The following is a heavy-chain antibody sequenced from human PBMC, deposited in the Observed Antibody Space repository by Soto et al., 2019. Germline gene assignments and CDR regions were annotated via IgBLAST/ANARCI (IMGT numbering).Heavy chain of an antibody. J-gene: IGHJ3*02. D-gene: IGHD4-17*01. V-gene: IGHV3-21*01. CDR1: GFTFSNYN. Sequence: EVQLVESGGGLVKPGGSLRLSCAASGFTFSNYNMNWVRQAPGKRLEWVSSISGSTSYIYYADSLKGRFTISRDNAKHSLYLQMNTLRAEDTAVYYGARQINGDYTAFDIWGQGTMVTVSS. CDR3: ARQINGDYTAFDI. CDR2: ISGSTSYI.